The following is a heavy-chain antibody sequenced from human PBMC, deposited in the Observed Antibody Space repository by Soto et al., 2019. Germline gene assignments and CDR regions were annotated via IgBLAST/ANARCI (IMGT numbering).Heavy chain of an antibody. J-gene: IGHJ4*02. V-gene: IGHV1-46*03. D-gene: IGHD5-12*01. CDR1: GYTFTSYY. Sequence: ASVKVSCKASGYTFTSYYMHWVRQAPGQGLEWMGIINPSAGSTSYAQKFQGRVTITRDTSTSTVYMELSSLRSEDTAVYYCTRRDGYNPVDYWGQGTLVTSPQ. CDR2: INPSAGST. CDR3: TRRDGYNPVDY.